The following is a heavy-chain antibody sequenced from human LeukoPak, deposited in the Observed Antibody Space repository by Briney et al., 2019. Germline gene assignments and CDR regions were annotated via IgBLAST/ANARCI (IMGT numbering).Heavy chain of an antibody. V-gene: IGHV3-23*01. J-gene: IGHJ4*02. D-gene: IGHD6-6*01. CDR2: ISNSGGST. CDR3: AKETSSSFDY. Sequence: GGSLRLSCAASGFIFSSYAMNWVRQAPGKGLEWVSGISNSGGSTYYADSVKGRFTISRDNSKNTLYPQMNSLRAEDTAVYYCAKETSSSFDYWGQGTLVTVSS. CDR1: GFIFSSYA.